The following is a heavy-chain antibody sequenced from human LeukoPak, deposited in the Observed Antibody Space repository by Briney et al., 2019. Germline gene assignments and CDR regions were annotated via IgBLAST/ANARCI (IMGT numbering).Heavy chain of an antibody. CDR1: GYTFTGYY. J-gene: IGHJ4*02. CDR3: ARSSRGTYYDFWSGHDY. Sequence: ASVKVSCKASGYTFTGYYMHWVRQAPGQGLEWMGWINPNSGGTNYAQKFQGRVTMTRDTSISTAYMELSRLRSDDTAVYYCARSSRGTYYDFWSGHDYWGQGTLVTVSS. CDR2: INPNSGGT. D-gene: IGHD3-3*01. V-gene: IGHV1-2*02.